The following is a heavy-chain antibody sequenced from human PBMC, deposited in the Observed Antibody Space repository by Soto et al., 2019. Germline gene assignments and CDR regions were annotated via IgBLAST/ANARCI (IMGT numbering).Heavy chain of an antibody. Sequence: QVQLVESGGGVVQPGRSLRLSCAASGFSFSSYAMHWVRQAPGKGLEWVAVISYDGSNKYYADSVKGRFTISRDNSKNPLYLQMNSLRAEDTAVYYCASLYGMDVWGQGTTVTVSS. CDR1: GFSFSSYA. CDR2: ISYDGSNK. J-gene: IGHJ6*02. V-gene: IGHV3-30-3*01. CDR3: ASLYGMDV.